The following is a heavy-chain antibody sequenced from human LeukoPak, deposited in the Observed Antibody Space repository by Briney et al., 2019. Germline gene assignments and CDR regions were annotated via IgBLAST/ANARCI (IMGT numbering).Heavy chain of an antibody. J-gene: IGHJ4*02. Sequence: PSETLSLTXTVSGGSISSYYWSWIWQPPGKGLEWIGYIYYSGSTNYNPSLKSRVTISVDTSKNQFSLKLSSVTAADTAVHYCASYSSLYFDYWGQGTLVTVSS. CDR3: ASYSSLYFDY. CDR2: IYYSGST. V-gene: IGHV4-59*01. CDR1: GGSISSYY. D-gene: IGHD6-13*01.